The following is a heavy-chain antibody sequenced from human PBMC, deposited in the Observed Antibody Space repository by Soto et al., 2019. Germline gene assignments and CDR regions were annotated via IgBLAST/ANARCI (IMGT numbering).Heavy chain of an antibody. J-gene: IGHJ4*02. V-gene: IGHV4-34*01. CDR1: GGSFSGYY. CDR3: ARADYDFWSGYYPTYFDY. Sequence: SETLSLTCAVYGGSFSGYYWSWIRQPPGKGLERIGEINHSGSTNYNPSPKSRVTISVDTSKNQFSLKLSSVTAADTAVYYCARADYDFWSGYYPTYFDYWGQGTLVTVSS. D-gene: IGHD3-3*01. CDR2: INHSGST.